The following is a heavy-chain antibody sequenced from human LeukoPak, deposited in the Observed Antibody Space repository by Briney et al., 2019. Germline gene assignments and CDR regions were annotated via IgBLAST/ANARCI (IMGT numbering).Heavy chain of an antibody. Sequence: PETLSLTCTVSGGSISSYYWSWIRQPPGKGLEWTGYIYYSGSTNYNPSLKSRVTISVDTSKNQFSLKLSSVTAADTAVYYCARGVSITIFGVVTDAYYFDYWGQGTLVTVSS. V-gene: IGHV4-59*01. J-gene: IGHJ4*02. CDR3: ARGVSITIFGVVTDAYYFDY. CDR2: IYYSGST. D-gene: IGHD3-3*01. CDR1: GGSISSYY.